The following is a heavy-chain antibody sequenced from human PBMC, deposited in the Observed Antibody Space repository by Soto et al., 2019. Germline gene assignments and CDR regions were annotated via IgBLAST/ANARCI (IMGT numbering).Heavy chain of an antibody. J-gene: IGHJ5*02. V-gene: IGHV4-39*01. Sequence: PSESLSLTCNSSGDSMTSPPYYWGWIRQPPGKGLEWIGTVYYSGATYYNPSLRGRLTVSADTSKNYFSLRLTSVTAADTAVYYCARHDAWFDPWGQGILVTVS. CDR1: GDSMTSPPYY. CDR2: VYYSGAT. CDR3: ARHDAWFDP.